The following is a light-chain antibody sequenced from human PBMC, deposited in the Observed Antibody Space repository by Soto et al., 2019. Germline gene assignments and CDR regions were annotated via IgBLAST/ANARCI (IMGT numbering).Light chain of an antibody. CDR1: SSDVGGYNY. CDR2: EVS. J-gene: IGLJ2*01. Sequence: QSALTQPPSASRSPGQSVTISCTGTSSDVGGYNYVSWYQQHPGKAPKLMISEVSKRPSGVPDRFSGSKSGNTASLTVSGLQAEDEAVYYCSSFAGNNNLVFGGGTKLTVL. V-gene: IGLV2-8*02. CDR3: SSFAGNNNLV.